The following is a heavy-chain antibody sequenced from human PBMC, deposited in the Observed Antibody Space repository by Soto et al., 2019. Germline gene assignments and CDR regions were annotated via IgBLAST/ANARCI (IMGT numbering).Heavy chain of an antibody. V-gene: IGHV4-31*03. CDR3: GRDAGGKKRRGGSRAGFDP. J-gene: IGHJ5*02. D-gene: IGHD2-15*01. CDR2: IYYSGST. CDR1: GGSISSGGYY. Sequence: SETLSLTCTVSGGSISSGGYYWSWIRQHPGKGLEWIGYIYYSGSTYYNPSLKSRVTISVDTSKNQFSLKLSSVTAADTAVYYCGRDAGGKKRRGGSRAGFDPGGRGTLVTVSS.